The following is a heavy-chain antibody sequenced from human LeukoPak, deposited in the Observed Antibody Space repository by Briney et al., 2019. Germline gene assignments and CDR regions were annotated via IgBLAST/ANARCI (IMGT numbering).Heavy chain of an antibody. V-gene: IGHV3-23*01. Sequence: GGSLKLSCAASGFTFGSYAMSWVRQAPGKGLEWVSSISSSGGHTYYADSVKGRFTISRDNSKNTLYLQMNSLRVEDTAIYYCAKDIGRRIFGVAYDAFHVWGQGTMVTVSS. J-gene: IGHJ3*01. D-gene: IGHD3-3*01. CDR2: ISSSGGHT. CDR3: AKDIGRRIFGVAYDAFHV. CDR1: GFTFGSYA.